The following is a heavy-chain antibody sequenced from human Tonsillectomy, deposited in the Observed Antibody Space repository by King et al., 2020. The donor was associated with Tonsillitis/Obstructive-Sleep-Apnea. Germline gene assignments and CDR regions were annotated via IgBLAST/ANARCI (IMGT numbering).Heavy chain of an antibody. D-gene: IGHD3-10*01. CDR3: ARDLRGVQDAFDI. J-gene: IGHJ3*02. V-gene: IGHV3-11*05. Sequence: VQLVESGGGLVKPGGSLRLSCAASGFTFSDYYMSWIRQAPGKGLEWVSYISSSSSYTNYADSVKGRFTISRDNAKNSLYLQVNSLRAEDTAVYYCARDLRGVQDAFDIWGQGTMVTVSS. CDR2: ISSSSSYT. CDR1: GFTFSDYY.